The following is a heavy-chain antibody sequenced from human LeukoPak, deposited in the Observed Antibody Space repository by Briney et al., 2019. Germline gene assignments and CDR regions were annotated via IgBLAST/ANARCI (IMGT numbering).Heavy chain of an antibody. CDR3: TRDCGTSGCDY. CDR2: INSDGSST. D-gene: IGHD5-12*01. J-gene: IGHJ4*02. CDR1: GFTFSSNW. Sequence: AGGSLRLSCGASGFTFSSNWMHWVRQAPGKGLVWVSRINSDGSSTNYADSVKGRFTISRDNAKNTVYLQMNSLRVEDTAVYYCTRDCGTSGCDYWGQGTLVTVSS. V-gene: IGHV3-74*01.